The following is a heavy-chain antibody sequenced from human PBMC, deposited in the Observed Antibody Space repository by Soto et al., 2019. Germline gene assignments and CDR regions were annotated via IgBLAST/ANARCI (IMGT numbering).Heavy chain of an antibody. CDR1: GGTFSSYA. J-gene: IGHJ4*02. D-gene: IGHD3-3*01. CDR3: ARPRYDFWSGYSYYFDY. V-gene: IGHV1-69*01. CDR2: IIPIFGTA. Sequence: QVQLVQSGAEVKKPGSSVKVSCKASGGTFSSYAISWVRQAPGQGLEWMGGIIPIFGTANYAQKFQGRVTITADESTSTAYIELSSLRSEDTAVYYCARPRYDFWSGYSYYFDYWGQGTLVTVSS.